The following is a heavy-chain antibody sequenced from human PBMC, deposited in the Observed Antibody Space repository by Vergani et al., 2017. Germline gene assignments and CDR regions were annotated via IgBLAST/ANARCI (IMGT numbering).Heavy chain of an antibody. V-gene: IGHV4-4*07. D-gene: IGHD4-23*01. J-gene: IGHJ6*03. Sequence: QVQLQESGPGLVKPSETLSLTCTVSGGSISSYYWSWIRQPAGKGLEWIGRIYTSGSTNYNPSLKSRVTMSVDTSKNQFSLKLSSVTAADTAVYYCARERSVYGGPSVDYYYYMDVWGKGTTVTVSS. CDR2: IYTSGST. CDR1: GGSISSYY. CDR3: ARERSVYGGPSVDYYYYMDV.